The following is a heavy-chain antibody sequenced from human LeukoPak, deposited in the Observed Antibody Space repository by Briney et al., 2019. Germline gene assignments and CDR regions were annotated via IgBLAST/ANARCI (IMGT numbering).Heavy chain of an antibody. CDR2: IIPIFGTA. CDR3: ARSHRITMIVVGQTNAFDI. J-gene: IGHJ3*02. V-gene: IGHV1-69*05. CDR1: GGTFSSYA. Sequence: SVKVSCKASGGTFSSYAISWVRQAPGQGLEWMGRIIPIFGTANYAQKFQGRVTITTDESTSTAYMELSSLRSEDTAVYYCARSHRITMIVVGQTNAFDIWGQGTIVTVSS. D-gene: IGHD3-22*01.